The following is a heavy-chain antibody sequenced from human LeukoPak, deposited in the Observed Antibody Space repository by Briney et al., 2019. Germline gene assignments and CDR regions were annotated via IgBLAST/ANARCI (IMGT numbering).Heavy chain of an antibody. D-gene: IGHD5-24*01. CDR3: ARDRDAMATTDY. Sequence: PSETLSLTCTVSGGSISSYYWSRIRQPPGKGLEWIGYIYYSGSTNYNPSLKSRVTISVDTSKNQFSLKLSSVTAADTAVYYCARDRDAMATTDYWGQGTLVTVSS. CDR1: GGSISSYY. V-gene: IGHV4-4*08. J-gene: IGHJ4*02. CDR2: IYYSGST.